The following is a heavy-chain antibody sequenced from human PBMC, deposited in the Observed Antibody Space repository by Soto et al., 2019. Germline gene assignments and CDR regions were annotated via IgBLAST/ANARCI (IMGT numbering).Heavy chain of an antibody. CDR2: IYHSGST. D-gene: IGHD3-9*01. J-gene: IGHJ6*02. CDR3: ARSYYDILTGPTPGYGMDV. Sequence: QVQLQESGPGLVKPSQTLSLTCTVSGGSISSGDYYWSWIRQPPGKGLEWIGEIYHSGSTNYNPSLKSRFTISVDKSKNQFSLKLSSVTAADTAVYYCARSYYDILTGPTPGYGMDVWGQGTTVTVSS. V-gene: IGHV4-30-4*01. CDR1: GGSISSGDYY.